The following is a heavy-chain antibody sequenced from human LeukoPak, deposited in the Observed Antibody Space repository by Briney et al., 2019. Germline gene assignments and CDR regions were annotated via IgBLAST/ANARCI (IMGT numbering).Heavy chain of an antibody. Sequence: LETLSLTCTVSGGSISSSSYYWGWIRQPPGKGLEWIGSIYYSGSTYYNPSLKSRVTISVDTSKNQFSLKLSSVTAADTAVYYCARDRGTIFGVGYYYYYYMDVWGKGTTVTVSS. J-gene: IGHJ6*03. D-gene: IGHD3-3*01. V-gene: IGHV4-39*02. CDR2: IYYSGST. CDR1: GGSISSSSYY. CDR3: ARDRGTIFGVGYYYYYYMDV.